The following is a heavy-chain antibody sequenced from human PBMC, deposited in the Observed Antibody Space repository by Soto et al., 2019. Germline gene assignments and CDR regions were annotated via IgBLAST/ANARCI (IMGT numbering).Heavy chain of an antibody. V-gene: IGHV4-39*01. CDR2: IYYSGTT. Sequence: QLQVQESGPGLVKPSETLSLTCTVSGGSISNINHYWGWIRHPPGKGLEWIGIIYYSGTTYYNPSLKSRVTISVDTSKNQLSLKVTSVTAADTAVYYCARRTYGSGNDCGQGTLVTVSS. J-gene: IGHJ4*02. CDR1: GGSISNINHY. CDR3: ARRTYGSGND. D-gene: IGHD3-10*01.